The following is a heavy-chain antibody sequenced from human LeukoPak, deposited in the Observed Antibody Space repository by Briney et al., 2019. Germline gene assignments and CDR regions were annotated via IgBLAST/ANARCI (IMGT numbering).Heavy chain of an antibody. V-gene: IGHV3-30-3*01. J-gene: IGHJ5*02. CDR3: ARGGKYQLLYGNWFDP. CDR1: GFTFSSYA. Sequence: GGSLRLSCAAPGFTFSSYAMHWVRQAPGKGLEWVAVISYDGSNKYYADSVKGRFTISRDNSKNTLYLQMNSLRAEDTAVYYCARGGKYQLLYGNWFDPWGQGTLVTVSS. CDR2: ISYDGSNK. D-gene: IGHD2-2*02.